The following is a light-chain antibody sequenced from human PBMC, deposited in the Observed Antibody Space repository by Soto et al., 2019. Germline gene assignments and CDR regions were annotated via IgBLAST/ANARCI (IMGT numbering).Light chain of an antibody. CDR3: QSYDTSLRGSTWV. J-gene: IGLJ3*02. Sequence: QSALTQPRSVSGSPGQSVTISCTGTSSDVGGYNYVSWYQHHPGKAPKLMIYDVTKRPSGVRDRFSASKSGNTASLTISGLQAEDEADYYCQSYDTSLRGSTWVFGGGTKLTVL. V-gene: IGLV2-11*01. CDR2: DVT. CDR1: SSDVGGYNY.